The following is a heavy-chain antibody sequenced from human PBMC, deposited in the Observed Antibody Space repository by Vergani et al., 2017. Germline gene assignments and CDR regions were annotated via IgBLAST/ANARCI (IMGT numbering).Heavy chain of an antibody. Sequence: EVHLLESGGGLVQSGGSLRLSCAASGFTFSNSAVSWVRQAPGRGLAWVSSISGPGLSTYYADSVKGRFSISRDNSKNTVFLQMHSLRAEDTAIYYCVKEKIDLGSYLFDSWGDGILVTVSS. CDR3: VKEKIDLGSYLFDS. D-gene: IGHD2/OR15-2a*01. CDR1: GFTFSNSA. CDR2: ISGPGLST. J-gene: IGHJ4*01. V-gene: IGHV3-23*01.